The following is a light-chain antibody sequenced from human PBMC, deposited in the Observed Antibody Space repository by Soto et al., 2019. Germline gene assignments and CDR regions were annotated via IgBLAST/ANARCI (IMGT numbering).Light chain of an antibody. V-gene: IGLV2-8*01. J-gene: IGLJ1*01. CDR3: NAQADNGKHV. CDR2: EVS. Sequence: QSALTQPPSASGSPGQSVTISCTGNSNDVGHSSFISWYQQHPGKGPKLLIYEVSKRPSGVPDRFSGSNSGNTASLSVSGLQDEDEADYFCNAQADNGKHVFGTGTKVTVL. CDR1: SNDVGHSSF.